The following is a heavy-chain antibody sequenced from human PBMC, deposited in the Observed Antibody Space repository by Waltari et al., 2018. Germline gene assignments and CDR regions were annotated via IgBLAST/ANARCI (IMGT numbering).Heavy chain of an antibody. CDR2: INPSGGST. V-gene: IGHV1-46*01. J-gene: IGHJ6*02. Sequence: QVQLVQSGAEVKKPGASVKVSCQASGYFFSSYYMHWVRQAPGQGPEWMGFINPSGGSTTYAQNHQGRITVTSDTSTNTVYMELSSLRSEDTAVYFCARDMGSGYRYGYYYYGMDVWGQGTTVTVSS. CDR3: ARDMGSGYRYGYYYYGMDV. D-gene: IGHD5-18*01. CDR1: GYFFSSYY.